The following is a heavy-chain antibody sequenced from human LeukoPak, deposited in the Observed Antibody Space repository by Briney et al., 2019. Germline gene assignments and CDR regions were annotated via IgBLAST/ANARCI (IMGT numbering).Heavy chain of an antibody. CDR2: ISTYNGNT. CDR1: GYTFTSYG. V-gene: IGHV1-18*01. Sequence: GASVKVSCKASGYTFTSYGISWVRQAPGQGFKWIGWISTYNGNTNYAQKLQGRVTMTTDTSTSTAYMELRSLRSDDTAVYYCARETPYCSSTSCYNRGSDNRFDPWGQGTLVTVSS. CDR3: ARETPYCSSTSCYNRGSDNRFDP. J-gene: IGHJ5*02. D-gene: IGHD2-2*02.